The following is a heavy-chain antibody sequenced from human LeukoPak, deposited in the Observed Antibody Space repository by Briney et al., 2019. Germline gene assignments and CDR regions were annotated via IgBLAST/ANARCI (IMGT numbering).Heavy chain of an antibody. CDR2: IYSGGST. J-gene: IGHJ3*02. D-gene: IGHD3-10*01. CDR3: ARGGRGVPDAFDI. CDR1: GFTVSSNY. Sequence: GGALRLSCAASGFTVSSNYLSWVRQAPGKGLEYVSIIYSGGSTYYADAVKGRFTISRDNTKNSLYLQMNSLRAEDTAVYYCARGGRGVPDAFDIWGQGTMVTVSS. V-gene: IGHV3-53*01.